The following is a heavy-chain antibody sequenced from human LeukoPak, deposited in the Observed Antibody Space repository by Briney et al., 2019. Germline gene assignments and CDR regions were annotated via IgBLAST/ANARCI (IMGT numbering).Heavy chain of an antibody. D-gene: IGHD1-26*01. CDR3: ATSRGSSFDY. CDR2: IYAGGST. V-gene: IGHV3-53*01. CDR1: GFTVSSNY. Sequence: GGSLRLSCAASGFTVSSNYMSWVRQAPGRGLEWVSIIYAGGSTDYADSVKGRFTISRDNSKNTLYLQMNSLRTEDTAVYYCATSRGSSFDYWGQGTLVTVSS. J-gene: IGHJ4*02.